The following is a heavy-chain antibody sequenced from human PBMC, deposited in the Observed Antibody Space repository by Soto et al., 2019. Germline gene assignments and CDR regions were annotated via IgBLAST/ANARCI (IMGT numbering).Heavy chain of an antibody. Sequence: QVQLVQSGAEVKKPGASVKVSCKASGYTFTSYDINWVRQATGQGLEWMGWMNPNSGNTGYAQKFQGRVTMTRNTSISTAYMELSSLRSEDTAVYYCARDHGVDSGHYYYGMDVWGQGTTVTVSS. J-gene: IGHJ6*02. CDR3: ARDHGVDSGHYYYGMDV. D-gene: IGHD3-10*01. CDR2: MNPNSGNT. CDR1: GYTFTSYD. V-gene: IGHV1-8*01.